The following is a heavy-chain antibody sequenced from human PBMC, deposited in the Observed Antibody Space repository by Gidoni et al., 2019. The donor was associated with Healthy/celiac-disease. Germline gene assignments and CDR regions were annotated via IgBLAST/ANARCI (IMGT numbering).Heavy chain of an antibody. J-gene: IGHJ6*02. V-gene: IGHV3-9*01. CDR3: EKAGDDYGSGSYMDV. D-gene: IGHD3-10*01. CDR2: IIWNSGSR. Sequence: EVQLVASGGGLVQPGRSLRISCAASGFTFDDFAMPWVRQAPGKGLEWFSGIIWNSGSRGYADSVKGRFTIDRDNAKNSLYLQMNSLRAEDTALYYCEKAGDDYGSGSYMDVWGQGTTVTVSS. CDR1: GFTFDDFA.